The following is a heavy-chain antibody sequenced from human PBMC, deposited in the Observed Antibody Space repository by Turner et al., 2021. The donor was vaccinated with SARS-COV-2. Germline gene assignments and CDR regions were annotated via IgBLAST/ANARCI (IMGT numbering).Heavy chain of an antibody. CDR2: IWNDGSQK. V-gene: IGHV3-33*01. D-gene: IGHD3-22*01. CDR1: GITFSSHG. CDR3: ARLDDSGHWGAFDI. J-gene: IGHJ3*02. Sequence: QVQLVESGGGVVQPGRSLRLSWAASGITFSSHGMHWVRQGPGKGLEWVAVIWNDGSQKYYADSVKGRFTISRDNSKNMVYLQMNSLRAEDTAVYYCARLDDSGHWGAFDIWGQGTMVTVSS.